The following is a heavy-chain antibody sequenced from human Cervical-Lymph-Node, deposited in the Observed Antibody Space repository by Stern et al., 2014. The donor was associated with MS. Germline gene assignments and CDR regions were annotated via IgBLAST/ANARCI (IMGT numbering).Heavy chain of an antibody. D-gene: IGHD6-13*01. CDR3: ARDGSSAWFYYYGLDA. CDR2: INTYTGDA. J-gene: IGHJ6*02. CDR1: GYTFTDYG. Sequence: VQLVQSGSELKKPGASVKVSCKASGYTFTDYGMHWVRQAPGQGLEWMGWINTYTGDATYAQGFTGRFVFSLDTSVNTAYLHVSSLKTEDTAVYYCARDGSSAWFYYYGLDAWGQGATVTVS. V-gene: IGHV7-4-1*02.